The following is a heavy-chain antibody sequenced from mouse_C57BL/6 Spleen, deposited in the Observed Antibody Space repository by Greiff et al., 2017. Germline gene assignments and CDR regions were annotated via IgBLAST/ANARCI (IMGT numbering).Heavy chain of an antibody. CDR3: ARWILMVTTAYFDG. J-gene: IGHJ1*03. V-gene: IGHV1-64*01. Sequence: QVQLQQPGAELVKPGASVKLSCKASGYTFTSYWMHWVKQRPGQGLEWIGMIHPNSGSTNYNEKFKSKATLTVDKSSSTAYMQLSSLTSEDSAVYYCARWILMVTTAYFDGWGTGTTVTVSS. CDR2: IHPNSGST. CDR1: GYTFTSYW. D-gene: IGHD2-2*01.